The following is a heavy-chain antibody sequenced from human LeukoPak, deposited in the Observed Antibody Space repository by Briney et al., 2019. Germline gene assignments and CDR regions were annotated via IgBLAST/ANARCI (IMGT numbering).Heavy chain of an antibody. Sequence: ASVKVSCKTSGYTFTGYYMHWVRQAPGQGLEWMGWISAYNGYTNYAQNLQGRVAMTTDTSTSTAYMELRSLRSDDTAVYYCARGGQWEPPDCWGQGTLVTVSS. CDR1: GYTFTGYY. V-gene: IGHV1-18*04. CDR2: ISAYNGYT. CDR3: ARGGQWEPPDC. J-gene: IGHJ4*02. D-gene: IGHD1-26*01.